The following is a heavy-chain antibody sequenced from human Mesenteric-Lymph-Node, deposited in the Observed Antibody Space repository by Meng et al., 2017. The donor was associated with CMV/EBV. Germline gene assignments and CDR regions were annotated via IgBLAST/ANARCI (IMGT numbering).Heavy chain of an antibody. V-gene: IGHV3-30*02. J-gene: IGHJ2*01. Sequence: GESLKISCAASGVSFKNYGIHWVRQAPGKGLEWVAFIRNDGSDKYYVDSVKGRFTIFRDNSQSTVYLQMRSLRAEDTAVYYCATRWGDLWGRGTLVTVSS. CDR1: GVSFKNYG. CDR3: ATRWGDL. D-gene: IGHD5-24*01. CDR2: IRNDGSDK.